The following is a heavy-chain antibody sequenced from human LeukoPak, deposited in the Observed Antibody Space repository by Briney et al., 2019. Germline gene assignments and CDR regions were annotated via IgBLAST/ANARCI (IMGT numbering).Heavy chain of an antibody. Sequence: QSGGSLRLSCAASGFNFIDYSMNWVRQAPGKGLEWISYIGISSGNTKYADSVKGRFTISRDKARNSLYLQMNSLRVEDTAMYYCARDHRYAFDNWGHGTLATVSS. D-gene: IGHD5-12*01. J-gene: IGHJ4*01. CDR3: ARDHRYAFDN. V-gene: IGHV3-48*01. CDR1: GFNFIDYS. CDR2: IGISSGNT.